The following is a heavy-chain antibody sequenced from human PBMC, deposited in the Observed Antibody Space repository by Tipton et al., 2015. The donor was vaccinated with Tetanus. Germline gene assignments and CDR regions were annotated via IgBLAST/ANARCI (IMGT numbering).Heavy chain of an antibody. CDR2: LSGSGSAT. CDR1: GISVSTSDYY. Sequence: GSLRLSCTVSGISVSTSDYYWSWVRQAPGKGLEWVSTLSGSGSATYYAGSVGGRFTISRDDSKNTVYLHMNSLKTEDTAVYYCVRGTDFWSGNDDCWGQGILVTVSS. D-gene: IGHD3-3*01. J-gene: IGHJ4*02. V-gene: IGHV3-23*01. CDR3: VRGTDFWSGNDDC.